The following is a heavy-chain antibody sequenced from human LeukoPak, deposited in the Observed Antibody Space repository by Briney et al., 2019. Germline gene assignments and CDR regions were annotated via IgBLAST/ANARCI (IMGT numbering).Heavy chain of an antibody. CDR1: GFTFSSYG. D-gene: IGHD1-26*01. J-gene: IGHJ4*02. CDR2: ISGSGGNT. CDR3: AKESGSHSPFDY. Sequence: GGSLRLSCGASGFTFSSYGMSWVRQAPGRGLEWVSAISGSGGNTYYADSVKGRFTISRDNSKNTLYLQMNSLRAEDTAVYYCAKESGSHSPFDYWGQGTLVTVSS. V-gene: IGHV3-23*01.